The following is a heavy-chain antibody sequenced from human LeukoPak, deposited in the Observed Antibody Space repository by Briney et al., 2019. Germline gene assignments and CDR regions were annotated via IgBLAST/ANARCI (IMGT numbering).Heavy chain of an antibody. CDR1: GYTFTSYD. CDR2: MNPNSGNT. J-gene: IGHJ3*02. CDR3: ARVIAAAPGAFDI. Sequence: ASVKLSCKASGYTFTSYDINWVRQATGQGLEWMGWMNPNSGNTGYAQKFQGRVTITRNTSISTAYMELSSLRSEDTAVYYCARVIAAAPGAFDIWGQGTMVTVSS. V-gene: IGHV1-8*03. D-gene: IGHD6-6*01.